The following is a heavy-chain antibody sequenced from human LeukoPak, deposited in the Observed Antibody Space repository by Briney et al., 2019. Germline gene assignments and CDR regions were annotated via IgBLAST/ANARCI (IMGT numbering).Heavy chain of an antibody. V-gene: IGHV4-34*01. CDR2: INHSGST. J-gene: IGHJ4*02. CDR1: GGSFSGYY. Sequence: SETLSLTCAVYGGSFSGYYWSWIRHPPGKGLEWIGEINHSGSTNYNPSLKSRVTISVDTSKNQFSLKLSSVTAADTAVYYCARVGYGSGSYISYWGQGTLVTVSS. CDR3: ARVGYGSGSYISY. D-gene: IGHD3-10*01.